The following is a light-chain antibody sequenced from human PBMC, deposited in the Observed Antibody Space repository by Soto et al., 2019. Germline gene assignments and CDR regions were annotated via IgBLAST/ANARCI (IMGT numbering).Light chain of an antibody. V-gene: IGKV3-20*01. J-gene: IGKJ2*01. Sequence: ESMLTQSPGTLSLSPGERATLSCRASQGVNTRYLAWYQQKPGQAPRLLIYGASIRATGIPDRFSGSGSGTDFTLTISRLEPEDFAVYYCHQFGSSPPAFTFGQGTKLEI. CDR1: QGVNTRY. CDR2: GAS. CDR3: HQFGSSPPAFT.